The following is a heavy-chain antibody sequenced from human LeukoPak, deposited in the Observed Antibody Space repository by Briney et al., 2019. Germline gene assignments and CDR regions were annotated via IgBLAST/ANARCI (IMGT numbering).Heavy chain of an antibody. Sequence: ASVKVSCKASGYIFTGCYIHWVRQAPGQGLEWMGWIHPNSGDTHYAQKFQGRVTITRDTSINTAYMELNRLISDDTAVYYCTREDYWGQGTLVTVSS. J-gene: IGHJ4*02. V-gene: IGHV1-2*02. CDR3: TREDY. CDR1: GYIFTGCY. CDR2: IHPNSGDT.